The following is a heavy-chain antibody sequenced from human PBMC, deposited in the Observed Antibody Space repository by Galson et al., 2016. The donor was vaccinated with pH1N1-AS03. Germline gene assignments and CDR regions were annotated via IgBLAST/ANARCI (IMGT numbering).Heavy chain of an antibody. CDR2: VYYSGAT. CDR1: GDSISGNNYY. V-gene: IGHV4-39*01. CDR3: ARHGNFGVDAIYAFDI. Sequence: ETLSLTCTVSGDSISGNNYYWVWIRQPPGQALEWIGSVYYSGATYYNPSLKSRVTISVDTSTNQFSLDLNSVTVADTSVYYCARHGNFGVDAIYAFDIWGQGTMVTVSS. J-gene: IGHJ3*02. D-gene: IGHD3-3*01.